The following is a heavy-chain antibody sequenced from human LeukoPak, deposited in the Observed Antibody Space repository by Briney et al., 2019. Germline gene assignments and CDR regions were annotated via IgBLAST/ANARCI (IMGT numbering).Heavy chain of an antibody. Sequence: SQTLSLTRTVSGGSISSGDYYWSWIRQPPGKGLEWIGYIYYSGSTYYNPSLKSRVTISVDTSKNQFSLKLSSVTAADTAVYYCARYEMATAYFDYWGQGTLVTVSS. V-gene: IGHV4-30-4*01. CDR2: IYYSGST. J-gene: IGHJ4*02. D-gene: IGHD5-24*01. CDR3: ARYEMATAYFDY. CDR1: GGSISSGDYY.